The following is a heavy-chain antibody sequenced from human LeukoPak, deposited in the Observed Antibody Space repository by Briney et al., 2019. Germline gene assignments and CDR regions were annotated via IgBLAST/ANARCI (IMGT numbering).Heavy chain of an antibody. Sequence: ASVKVSCKASGYTFTSYDINWVRQATGQGLEWMGWINPNSGGTNYAQKFQGRVTMTRDTSISTAYMELSRLRSDDTAVYYCARAQHKGSLIVVVPAAIVYWGQGTLVTVSS. CDR2: INPNSGGT. V-gene: IGHV1-2*02. J-gene: IGHJ4*02. D-gene: IGHD2-2*02. CDR1: GYTFTSYD. CDR3: ARAQHKGSLIVVVPAAIVY.